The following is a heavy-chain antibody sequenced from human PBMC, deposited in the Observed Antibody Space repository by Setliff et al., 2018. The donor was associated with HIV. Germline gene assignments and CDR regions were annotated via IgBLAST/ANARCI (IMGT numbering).Heavy chain of an antibody. D-gene: IGHD4-17*01. Sequence: SETLSLTCPVSGGSISSGSYYWSWIRQPAGKGLEWIGHIYTSGNTNHNPSLKSRVTISVDTSENQFSLKLSSVTAADTAVYYCARGNSRRLRVHYYYYYMDVWGKGTTVTVSS. CDR1: GGSISSGSYY. CDR2: IYTSGNT. J-gene: IGHJ6*03. V-gene: IGHV4-61*09. CDR3: ARGNSRRLRVHYYYYYMDV.